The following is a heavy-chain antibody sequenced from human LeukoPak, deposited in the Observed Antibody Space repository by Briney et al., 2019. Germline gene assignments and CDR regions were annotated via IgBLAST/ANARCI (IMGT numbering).Heavy chain of an antibody. D-gene: IGHD2-2*01. CDR3: ARDFYCSSTTCNHWFDP. V-gene: IGHV4-4*07. CDR2: IYTSGST. J-gene: IGHJ5*02. CDR1: GGSISSYY. Sequence: PSETLSLTCTVSGGSISSYYWSWIRQPVGKGLEWIGRIYTSGSTNYNPSLRSRVTMSVDTSKNQFSLKLSSVTAADTALYYCARDFYCSSTTCNHWFDPWGQGTLVSVSS.